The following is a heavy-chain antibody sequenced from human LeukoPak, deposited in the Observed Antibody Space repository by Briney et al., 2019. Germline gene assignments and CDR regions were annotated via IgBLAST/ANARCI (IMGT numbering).Heavy chain of an antibody. CDR2: IYYSGST. J-gene: IGHJ6*02. V-gene: IGHV4-59*01. Sequence: PSETLSLTCTVSGGSISSYYWSWIRQPPGKGLEWIGYIYYSGSTNYNPSLKSRVTISVDTSKNQFSLKLSSVTAADTAVYYCARVPRYYDFWSGYYYGMDVWGQGTTATVSS. CDR1: GGSISSYY. CDR3: ARVPRYYDFWSGYYYGMDV. D-gene: IGHD3-3*01.